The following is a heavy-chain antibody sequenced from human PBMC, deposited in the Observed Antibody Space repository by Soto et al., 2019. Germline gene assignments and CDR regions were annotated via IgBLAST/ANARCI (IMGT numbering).Heavy chain of an antibody. CDR3: ARAGGTTVTGLWHFDS. CDR2: IWYDGTQK. CDR1: GFTFNSYS. V-gene: IGHV3-33*01. J-gene: IGHJ4*02. Sequence: GGSLRLSCEASGFTFNSYSMHWVRQPPGKGLEWLAAIWYDGTQKYYADSVKGRFIISRDNSKKTLYLEMNSLRAEDTAVYYCARAGGTTVTGLWHFDSWGQGTLVTVSS. D-gene: IGHD4-17*01.